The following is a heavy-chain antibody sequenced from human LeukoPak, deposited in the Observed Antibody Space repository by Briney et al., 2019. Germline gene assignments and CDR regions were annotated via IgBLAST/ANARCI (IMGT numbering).Heavy chain of an antibody. CDR1: GFTFSSYA. V-gene: IGHV3-23*01. CDR3: AKVRTRWTMPRGVPYMDV. Sequence: GSLRLSCAASGFTFSSYAMSWVRQAPGKGLEWVSTIGDSGGSTYYADSVKGRFTISRDNSKNTLYLQMNSLRAEDTAVYYCAKVRTRWTMPRGVPYMDVWGKGTTVTVSS. J-gene: IGHJ6*03. D-gene: IGHD3-10*01. CDR2: IGDSGGST.